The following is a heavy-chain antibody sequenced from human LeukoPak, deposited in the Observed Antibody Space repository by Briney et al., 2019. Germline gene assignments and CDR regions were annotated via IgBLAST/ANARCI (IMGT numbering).Heavy chain of an antibody. CDR1: GFTFSSYS. CDR3: APFGVVTNDAFDI. J-gene: IGHJ3*02. D-gene: IGHD3-3*01. CDR2: ISSSSSTI. V-gene: IGHV3-48*01. Sequence: GGSLRLSCAASGFTFSSYSMNWVRQAPGKGLEGVSYISSSSSTIYYADSVKGRFTISRDNAKNSLYLQMNSLRAEDTAVYYCAPFGVVTNDAFDIWGQGTMVTVSS.